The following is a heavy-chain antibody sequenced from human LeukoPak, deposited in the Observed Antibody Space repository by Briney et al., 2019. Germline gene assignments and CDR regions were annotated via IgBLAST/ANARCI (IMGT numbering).Heavy chain of an antibody. D-gene: IGHD2-15*01. CDR1: GFTFSSYA. Sequence: GGSLKLSCAASGFTFSSYAMSWVRQAPGKGLEWVSAISGSGGSTYYADSVKGRFTISRDNSKNTLYLQMNSLRAEDTAVYYCAKDMRVVVAATDYWGQGTLVTVSS. CDR3: AKDMRVVVAATDY. V-gene: IGHV3-23*01. CDR2: ISGSGGST. J-gene: IGHJ4*02.